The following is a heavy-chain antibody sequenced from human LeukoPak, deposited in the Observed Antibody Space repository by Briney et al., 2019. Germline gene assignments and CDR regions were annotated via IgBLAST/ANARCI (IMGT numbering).Heavy chain of an antibody. CDR2: IDLDGTSK. V-gene: IGHV3-7*01. Sequence: PGESLRLSCAASGFMLRSYWMSWVRQAPGKGLEWVANIDLDGTSKYYVDSVKGRFTISRDDAKNSLYLQMNSLRAEDTAVYYCARDLFSGSYYEDFWGQGTLVTVSP. CDR1: GFMLRSYW. CDR3: ARDLFSGSYYEDF. D-gene: IGHD1-26*01. J-gene: IGHJ4*02.